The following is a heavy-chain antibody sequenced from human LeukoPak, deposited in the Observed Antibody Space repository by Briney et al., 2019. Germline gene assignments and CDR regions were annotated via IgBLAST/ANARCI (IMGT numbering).Heavy chain of an antibody. CDR2: INPNSGGT. CDR1: GYTFTGYY. D-gene: IGHD3-22*01. Sequence: ASVKVSCKASGYTFTGYYMHWVRQAPGQGLEWTGWINPNSGGTNYAQKFQGRVTMTRDTSISTAYMELSRLRSDDTAVYYCAYDSSGYYYVAFDYWGQGTLVTVSS. CDR3: AYDSSGYYYVAFDY. V-gene: IGHV1-2*02. J-gene: IGHJ4*02.